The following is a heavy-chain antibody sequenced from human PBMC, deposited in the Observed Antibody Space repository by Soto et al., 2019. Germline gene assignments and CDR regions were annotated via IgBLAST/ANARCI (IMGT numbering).Heavy chain of an antibody. V-gene: IGHV3-23*01. D-gene: IGHD2-2*01. Sequence: EVQLLESGGGLVQPGGSLRLSCAASGFTFSSYAMNWVRQAPGKGLEWVSAISGSGGSTYYTDSVKGRFTISRDNTMNTLYLQMNSLRAADTAVYFCASSESPHQLLLMCSFDYWGQETLVTVSS. J-gene: IGHJ4*02. CDR1: GFTFSSYA. CDR2: ISGSGGST. CDR3: ASSESPHQLLLMCSFDY.